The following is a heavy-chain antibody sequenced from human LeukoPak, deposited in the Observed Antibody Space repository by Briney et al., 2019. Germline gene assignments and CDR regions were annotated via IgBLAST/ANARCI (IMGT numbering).Heavy chain of an antibody. CDR2: IKSDGST. CDR3: ARAPSEIGGYYPEYFRH. D-gene: IGHD3-22*01. J-gene: IGHJ1*01. V-gene: IGHV3-74*01. CDR1: GFTFSTYW. Sequence: HPGGSLRLSCAASGFTFSTYWMHWVRQAPGKGPVWVSRIKSDGSTNYADSVKGRFTISRDNANNTLSLQMNSLRPEDTGVYYCARAPSEIGGYYPEYFRHWGQGTLVTVSS.